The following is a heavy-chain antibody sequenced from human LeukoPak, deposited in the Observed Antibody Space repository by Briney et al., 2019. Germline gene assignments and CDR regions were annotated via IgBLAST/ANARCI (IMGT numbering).Heavy chain of an antibody. CDR3: AKDAALGYYGSGSYYGYFDY. Sequence: PGGSLRLSCAASGFTFSSYAMSWVRQAPGKGLEWVSAISGSGGSTYYADSVKGRFTISRDNSKNTLYLQMNSLRAEDTAVYYCAKDAALGYYGSGSYYGYFDYWGQGTLVTVSS. V-gene: IGHV3-23*01. CDR2: ISGSGGST. CDR1: GFTFSSYA. J-gene: IGHJ4*02. D-gene: IGHD3-10*01.